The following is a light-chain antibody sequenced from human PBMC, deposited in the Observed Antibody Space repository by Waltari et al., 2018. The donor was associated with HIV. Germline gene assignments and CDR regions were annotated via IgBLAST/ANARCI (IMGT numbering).Light chain of an antibody. CDR3: HQTYYTLLLT. J-gene: IGKJ3*01. CDR2: AAS. V-gene: IGKV1-39*01. Sequence: DIQMTQSPSSLSASLGDRVTITCRASQPVSTYVNWYQQKPGKAPTLLINAASSLQSGVPSRFSGSGSGTDYTLTISSLQPADFATYYCHQTYYTLLLTFGPGTTVDV. CDR1: QPVSTY.